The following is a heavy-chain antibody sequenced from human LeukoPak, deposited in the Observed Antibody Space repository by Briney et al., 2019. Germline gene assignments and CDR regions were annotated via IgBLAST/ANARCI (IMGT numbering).Heavy chain of an antibody. J-gene: IGHJ4*02. CDR2: IRSQVNSYAT. D-gene: IGHD1-1*01. Sequence: GGSLSLSCPASGFNFRGSAMHWVRQAPGKGGGWVGRIRSQVNSYATAYGTSVKGRFTISRDDSKSTAYLQMNSLKTEDTAVYYCTRVGYNSGDYWGQGTLVTVSS. CDR3: TRVGYNSGDY. V-gene: IGHV3-73*01. CDR1: GFNFRGSA.